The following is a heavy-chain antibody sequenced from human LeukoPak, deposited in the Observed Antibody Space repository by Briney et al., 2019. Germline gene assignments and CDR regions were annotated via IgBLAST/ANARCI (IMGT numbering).Heavy chain of an antibody. CDR1: GFTFSSYA. D-gene: IGHD2-2*01. V-gene: IGHV3-23*01. CDR2: ISGSGGST. J-gene: IGHJ4*02. CDR3: AKDGGYCSSTSCYSSNFDY. Sequence: PGGSLRLSCAASGFTFSSYAMSWVRQAPGKGLEWVSAISGSGGSTYYADSVKGRFTISRENSKNTLYLQMNSLRAEDTAVYYCAKDGGYCSSTSCYSSNFDYWGQGTLVTVSS.